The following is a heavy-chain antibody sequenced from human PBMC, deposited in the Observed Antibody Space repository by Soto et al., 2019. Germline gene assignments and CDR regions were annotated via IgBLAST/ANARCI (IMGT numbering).Heavy chain of an antibody. V-gene: IGHV1-46*01. CDR3: ARGPPFDY. J-gene: IGHJ4*02. CDR1: GYTFTDYY. Sequence: ASVEVSCKAAGYTFTDYYMHWVRQAPGQGLEWMGVINPSGGSTNYAQKFQGRVTMTRDTSASTVYMELSSLRSEDTALYYCARGPPFDYWGQGTLVTVSS. CDR2: INPSGGST.